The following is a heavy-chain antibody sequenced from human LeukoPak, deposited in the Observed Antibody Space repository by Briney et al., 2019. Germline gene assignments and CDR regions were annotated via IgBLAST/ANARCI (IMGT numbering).Heavy chain of an antibody. J-gene: IGHJ5*02. CDR3: AREMGCSSTSCYRDDNWFDP. D-gene: IGHD2-2*01. V-gene: IGHV1-18*01. CDR1: GYTFTSYG. CDR2: ISAYSGNT. Sequence: ASVKVSCKASGYTFTSYGISWVRQAPGQGLEWMGWISAYSGNTNYAQKLQGSVTMTTDTSTSTAYMELRSLRSDDTAVYYCAREMGCSSTSCYRDDNWFDPWGQGTLVTVSS.